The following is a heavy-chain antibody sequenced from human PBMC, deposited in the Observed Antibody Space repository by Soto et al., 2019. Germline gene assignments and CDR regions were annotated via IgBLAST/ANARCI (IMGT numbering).Heavy chain of an antibody. J-gene: IGHJ6*02. Sequence: GGSLRLSCAASGFTFSSYAMHWVRQAPGKGLEWVAVISYDGSNKYYADSVKGRFTISRDNSKNTLYLQMNSLRAEDTAVYYCARVGPTSNMNYYYYGMDVWGQGTTVTVSS. V-gene: IGHV3-30-3*01. CDR3: ARVGPTSNMNYYYYGMDV. D-gene: IGHD3-16*01. CDR2: ISYDGSNK. CDR1: GFTFSSYA.